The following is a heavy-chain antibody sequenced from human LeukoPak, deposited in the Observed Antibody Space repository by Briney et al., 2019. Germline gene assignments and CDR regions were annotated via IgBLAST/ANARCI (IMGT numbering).Heavy chain of an antibody. J-gene: IGHJ6*02. D-gene: IGHD5-18*01. Sequence: GGSLRLSCAASGFTFSSYAMSWVRQAPGKGLEWVSAISGSGGSTYYADSVKGRFTISRDNSKNTLHLQMNSLRAEDTAVYYCAKGGNSGYSYGAKGYYGMDVWGQGTTVTVSS. V-gene: IGHV3-23*01. CDR1: GFTFSSYA. CDR2: ISGSGGST. CDR3: AKGGNSGYSYGAKGYYGMDV.